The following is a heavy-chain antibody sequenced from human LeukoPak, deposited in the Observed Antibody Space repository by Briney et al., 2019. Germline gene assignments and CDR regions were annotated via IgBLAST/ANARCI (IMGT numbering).Heavy chain of an antibody. V-gene: IGHV3-23*01. CDR2: ISGSGGST. D-gene: IGHD6-19*01. CDR1: GFTFSSYA. CDR3: AKAPGYSRGWYPSHFDY. J-gene: IGHJ4*02. Sequence: PGGSLRLSCAASGFTFSSYAMSWVRQAPGKGLEWVSAISGSGGSTYYADSVKGRFTISRDNSKNTLYLQMNSLRAEDTAVYYCAKAPGYSRGWYPSHFDYWGQGTLVTVSS.